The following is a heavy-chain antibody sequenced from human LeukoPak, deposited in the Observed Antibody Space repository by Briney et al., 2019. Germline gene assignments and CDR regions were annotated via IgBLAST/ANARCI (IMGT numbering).Heavy chain of an antibody. CDR3: ARGQGATVPQVGKNWFDP. V-gene: IGHV4-34*01. CDR1: IDSFSNYH. D-gene: IGHD1-26*01. CDR2: VNESGGT. Sequence: SGTLSLTCAVYIDSFSNYHWNWIRQTPAKGMEWIGEVNESGGTNISPSLRSRVILSVDTSKNQFSLKLISVTVADTAIYYCARGQGATVPQVGKNWFDPWGQGTRVTVSS. J-gene: IGHJ5*02.